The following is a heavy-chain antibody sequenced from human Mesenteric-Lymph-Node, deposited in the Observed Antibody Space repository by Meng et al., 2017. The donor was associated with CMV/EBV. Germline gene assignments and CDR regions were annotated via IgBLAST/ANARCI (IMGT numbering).Heavy chain of an antibody. D-gene: IGHD6-13*01. CDR2: INHSGST. J-gene: IGHJ6*02. Sequence: SETLSLTCAVYGGSFSGYYWSWIRQPPGKGLEWIGEINHSGSTNYNPSLKSRVTISVDTSKNQFSLKLSSVTAADTAVYYCARPGISSSSWYPYYYYGMDVWGQGTTVTVSS. V-gene: IGHV4-34*01. CDR3: ARPGISSSSWYPYYYYGMDV. CDR1: GGSFSGYY.